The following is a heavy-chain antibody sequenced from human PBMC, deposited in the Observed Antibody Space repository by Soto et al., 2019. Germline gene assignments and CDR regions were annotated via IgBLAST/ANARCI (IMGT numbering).Heavy chain of an antibody. CDR1: GFTFSNFA. D-gene: IGHD2-2*01. CDR2: ITGSTGTT. CDR3: AKDTSSSPYYMDV. J-gene: IGHJ6*03. V-gene: IGHV3-23*01. Sequence: EVQVLESGGGSVQPVGSLRLSCAASGFTFSNFAIGWVRHAPGKGLEWVSEITGSTGTTYYADSVRDRFIIASDHSRHTLPLQMNSLRPEDTAVYYCAKDTSSSPYYMDVWGKGTTVTVSS.